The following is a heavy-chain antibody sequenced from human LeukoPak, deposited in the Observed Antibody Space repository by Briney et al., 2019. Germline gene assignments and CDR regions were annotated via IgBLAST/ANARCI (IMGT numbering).Heavy chain of an antibody. V-gene: IGHV4-4*02. D-gene: IGHD6-13*01. CDR2: IYHSGGT. CDR3: AREGAAAPTYYYGMDV. Sequence: SGTLSLTCAVSGGSISSSNWWSWVRQPPGKGLEWIGGIYHSGGTNYNPSLKSRVTMSVDKSKNQFSLNLYSVTAADTAVYYCAREGAAAPTYYYGMDVWGQGTTVTVSS. CDR1: GGSISSSNW. J-gene: IGHJ6*02.